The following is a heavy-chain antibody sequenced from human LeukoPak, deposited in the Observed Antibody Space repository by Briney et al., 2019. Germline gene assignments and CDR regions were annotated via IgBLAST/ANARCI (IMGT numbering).Heavy chain of an antibody. CDR3: ARDRHWTNDWVFDY. CDR2: INHSGST. CDR1: GGSFSGYY. J-gene: IGHJ4*02. Sequence: SETLSLTCAGYGGSFSGYYWSWIRQPPGKGLEWIGEINHSGSTNCNPSLKSRVTISVDTSKNQFSLKLSSVTAADTAVYYCARDRHWTNDWVFDYWSQGTLVTVSS. D-gene: IGHD1/OR15-1a*01. V-gene: IGHV4-34*01.